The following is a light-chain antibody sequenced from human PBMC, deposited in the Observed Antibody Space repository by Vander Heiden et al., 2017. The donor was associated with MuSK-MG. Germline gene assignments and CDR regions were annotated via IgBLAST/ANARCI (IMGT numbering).Light chain of an antibody. CDR2: AAT. CDR3: QQGDNTPLT. J-gene: IGKJ4*01. V-gene: IGKV1-39*01. CDR1: QNIGNY. Sequence: DIQMTQSPSSLSASVGDRVTIICRATQNIGNYLNWYQQKGGKAPQLLIYAATRLQSGVPSRFSGSGSGTEFTLSISSLQREDFATYYCQQGDNTPLTFGGGTKVEIK.